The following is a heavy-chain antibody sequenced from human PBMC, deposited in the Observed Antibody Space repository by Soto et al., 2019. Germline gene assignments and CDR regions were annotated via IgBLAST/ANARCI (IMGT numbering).Heavy chain of an antibody. J-gene: IGHJ4*02. Sequence: QVQLVESGGGVVQPGRSLRLSCATSGFTFTDYGMHWVRQAPGKGLEWVAVIRSDGSNKDYADSVKGRFTISRDNSKNTVYQQMNSLRDEDTAVYYCARGLRGVDYWGQGTVVTVSS. CDR3: ARGLRGVDY. CDR1: GFTFTDYG. CDR2: IRSDGSNK. V-gene: IGHV3-33*01. D-gene: IGHD4-17*01.